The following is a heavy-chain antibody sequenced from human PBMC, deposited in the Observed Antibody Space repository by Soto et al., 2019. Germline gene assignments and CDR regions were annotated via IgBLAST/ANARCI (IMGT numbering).Heavy chain of an antibody. Sequence: QVQLQESGPGLVKPSETLSLTCIVSGGSVSGYYWNWIRQPAGKGLEWIGRIYSSGSSNHNPSLKSRVTMSVDTSKNQCSLKLRSLTAADTAVYYCARAKGGSSLAFDIWGQGTMVIVSS. CDR3: ARAKGGSSLAFDI. V-gene: IGHV4-4*07. CDR1: GGSVSGYY. J-gene: IGHJ3*02. CDR2: IYSSGSS. D-gene: IGHD1-26*01.